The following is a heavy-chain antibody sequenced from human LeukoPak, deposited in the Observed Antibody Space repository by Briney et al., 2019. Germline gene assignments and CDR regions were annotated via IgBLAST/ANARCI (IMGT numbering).Heavy chain of an antibody. CDR2: MRYDGSTE. CDR1: GFTFSHYG. CDR3: AKDAGYCDNTNCYYYYMDV. D-gene: IGHD2-2*01. V-gene: IGHV3-30*02. J-gene: IGHJ6*03. Sequence: GGSLRLSCAASGFTFSHYGMHWVRQAPGKGLEWVTYMRYDGSTELYADSVKGRFTISRDNSKNTLYLQMNSLRAEDSALYYCAKDAGYCDNTNCYYYYMDVWGKGTTVTVSS.